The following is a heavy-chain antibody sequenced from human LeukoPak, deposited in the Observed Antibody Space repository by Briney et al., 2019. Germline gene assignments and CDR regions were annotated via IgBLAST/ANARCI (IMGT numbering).Heavy chain of an antibody. J-gene: IGHJ4*02. CDR3: ARAHDYVWGSYRTRGIDY. Sequence: SVKVSCKASGGTFSSYAISWVRQAPGQGLEWMGGIIPIFGTANYAQKFQGRVTITADKSTSTAYMEPSSLRSEDTAVYYCARAHDYVWGSYRTRGIDYWGQGTLVTVSS. CDR1: GGTFSSYA. CDR2: IIPIFGTA. V-gene: IGHV1-69*06. D-gene: IGHD3-16*02.